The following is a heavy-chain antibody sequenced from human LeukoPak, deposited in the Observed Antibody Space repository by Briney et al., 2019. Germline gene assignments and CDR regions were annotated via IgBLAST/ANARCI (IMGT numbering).Heavy chain of an antibody. Sequence: SETLSLTCTVSGGSISSYYWGWIRRPPGKGLEWIGSIYYSGSTYYNPSLKSRVTISVDTSKNQFSLKLSSVTAADTAVYYCARLLGYFDFVDYWGQGTLVTVSS. D-gene: IGHD3-9*01. CDR2: IYYSGST. CDR1: GGSISSYY. CDR3: ARLLGYFDFVDY. V-gene: IGHV4-39*01. J-gene: IGHJ4*02.